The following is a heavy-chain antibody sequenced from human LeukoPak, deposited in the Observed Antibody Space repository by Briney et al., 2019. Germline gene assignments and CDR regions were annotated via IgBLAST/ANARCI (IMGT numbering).Heavy chain of an antibody. V-gene: IGHV4-34*01. CDR3: ARGSGSWYIQELFYFDY. J-gene: IGHJ4*02. CDR1: GGSFSGYY. D-gene: IGHD6-13*01. CDR2: INHSGST. Sequence: SETLSLTCAVYGGSFSGYYWSWIRQPPGKGLEWIGEINHSGSTNYNPSLKSRVTISVDTSKNQFSLKLSSVTAADTAVYYCARGSGSWYIQELFYFDYWGQGTLVTVSS.